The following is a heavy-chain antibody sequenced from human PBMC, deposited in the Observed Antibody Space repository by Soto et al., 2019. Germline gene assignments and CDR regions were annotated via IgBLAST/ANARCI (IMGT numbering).Heavy chain of an antibody. CDR3: ARHCSGDSCYVY. CDR1: GGSISSYY. Sequence: SETLSLTCTVSGGSISSYYWSWIRQPPGKGLEWIGYIDYSGSTNYNPSLKSRVTISADTSKNQFSLMLSSVTAADTAVYYCARHCSGDSCYVYWGQGTLVTVSS. CDR2: IDYSGST. J-gene: IGHJ4*02. V-gene: IGHV4-59*08. D-gene: IGHD2-15*01.